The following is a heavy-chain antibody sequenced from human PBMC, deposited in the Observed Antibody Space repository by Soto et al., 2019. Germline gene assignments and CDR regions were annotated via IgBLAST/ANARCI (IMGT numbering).Heavy chain of an antibody. D-gene: IGHD5-12*01. CDR2: ISPYSGNT. Sequence: QVQLVQSGDEVRKPGSSVKVSCKASGYIFVNYGIAWVRQAPGQGLEWMGWISPYSGNTHYASKVQGRQTMTTDTSTSTAYMVQGSLRTDDTAVYCCAMVDNNVTPTPQDVWGQGTTVTV. CDR3: AMVDNNVTPTPQDV. CDR1: GYIFVNYG. J-gene: IGHJ6*01. V-gene: IGHV1-18*01.